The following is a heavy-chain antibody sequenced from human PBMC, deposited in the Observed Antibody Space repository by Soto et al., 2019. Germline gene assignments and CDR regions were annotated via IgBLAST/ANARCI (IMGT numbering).Heavy chain of an antibody. V-gene: IGHV3-74*01. Sequence: EVQLVESGGGLVQPGVSLRLSCVASGFTFSNYWMHWVRQAPGKGLVWVSRINSAGTRTNYADSVKGRFTVSRDNAKNTLFLQMDSLRVEDTALFYCVSAAYSGYDSWGQGTLVTVTS. CDR1: GFTFSNYW. D-gene: IGHD5-12*01. CDR2: INSAGTRT. CDR3: VSAAYSGYDS. J-gene: IGHJ4*02.